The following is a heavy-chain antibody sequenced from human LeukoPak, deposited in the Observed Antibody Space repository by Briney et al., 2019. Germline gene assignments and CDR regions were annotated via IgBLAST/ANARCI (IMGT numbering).Heavy chain of an antibody. J-gene: IGHJ1*01. CDR3: ARGHDYVWGSYRPPEYFQH. CDR2: ISAYNGNT. CDR1: GYTSTSYG. V-gene: IGHV1-18*01. Sequence: ASVKVSCKASGYTSTSYGISWVRQAPGQGLEWMGWISAYNGNTNYAQKLQGRVTMTTDTSTSTAYMELRSLRSDDTAVYYCARGHDYVWGSYRPPEYFQHWGQGTLVTVSS. D-gene: IGHD3-16*02.